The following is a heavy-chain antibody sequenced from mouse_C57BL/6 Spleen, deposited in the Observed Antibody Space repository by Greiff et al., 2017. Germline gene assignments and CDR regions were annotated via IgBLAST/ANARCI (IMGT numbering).Heavy chain of an antibody. CDR2: ISYDGSN. CDR3: ARIYDGYYGAY. Sequence: VQLKESGPGLVKPSQSLSLTCSVTGYSITSGYYWNWIRQFPGNKLEWMGYISYDGSNNYNPSLKNRISITRDTSKNQFFLKLNSVTTEDTATYYCARIYDGYYGAYWGQGTLVTVSA. CDR1: GYSITSGYY. D-gene: IGHD2-3*01. J-gene: IGHJ3*01. V-gene: IGHV3-6*01.